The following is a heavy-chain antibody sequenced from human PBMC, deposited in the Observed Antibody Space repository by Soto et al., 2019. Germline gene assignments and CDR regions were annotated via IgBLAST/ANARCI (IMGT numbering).Heavy chain of an antibody. J-gene: IGHJ4*02. CDR1: GFTFSSSA. D-gene: IGHD3-22*01. Sequence: SVKVSCKTSGFTFSSSAVHWVRQARGHRLQWIGWIDVGSANANYAHMLQERVTISRDMSTSTAYMELSSLRPEDAAVYYCAAYYYDSSGYYYFDYWGQGTLVTVSS. CDR2: IDVGSANA. CDR3: AAYYYDSSGYYYFDY. V-gene: IGHV1-58*01.